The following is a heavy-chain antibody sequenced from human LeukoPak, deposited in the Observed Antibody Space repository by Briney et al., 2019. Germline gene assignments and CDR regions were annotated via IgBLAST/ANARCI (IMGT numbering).Heavy chain of an antibody. J-gene: IGHJ5*02. CDR2: IYSSVYT. D-gene: IGHD5-24*01. V-gene: IGHV4-39*01. Sequence: PSETLSLSCSVSGDSFDNSYCWTWVRQPPGKRPEWIGTIYSSVYTYYNPSLRSRATISGDTSGNLFSLKLISVTAADTAVYYCARGSDDYKLGNHWGHGTLVTVSS. CDR3: ARGSDDYKLGNH. CDR1: GDSFDNSYC.